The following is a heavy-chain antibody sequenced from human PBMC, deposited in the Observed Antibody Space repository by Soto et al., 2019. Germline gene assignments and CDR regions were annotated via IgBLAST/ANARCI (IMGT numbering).Heavy chain of an antibody. CDR1: GYSFVSNG. V-gene: IGHV1-18*04. D-gene: IGHD2-2*01. Sequence: SVKVSCKDSGYSFVSNGISWVRQAHGQGLEWMGWISVKSGNTQYAQNVRGRVTMTTDTSTSTAYMEMRSLGSDDTAVYYCARVSSSIVVVPDYGMDVWGQGTTVTVSS. CDR2: ISVKSGNT. CDR3: ARVSSSIVVVPDYGMDV. J-gene: IGHJ6*02.